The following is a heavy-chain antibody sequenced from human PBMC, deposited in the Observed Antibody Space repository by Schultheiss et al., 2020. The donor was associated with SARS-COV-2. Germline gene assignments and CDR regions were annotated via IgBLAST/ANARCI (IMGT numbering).Heavy chain of an antibody. CDR3: ARELPRNGMDV. V-gene: IGHV4-34*11. CDR1: GGSFSGYY. CDR2: IYYSGST. J-gene: IGHJ6*02. Sequence: SETLSLTCAVYGGSFSGYYWSWIRQPPGKGLEWIGYIYYSGSTNYNPSLKSRVTISVDTSKNQFSLKLSSVTAADTAVYYCARELPRNGMDVWGQGTTVTVSS.